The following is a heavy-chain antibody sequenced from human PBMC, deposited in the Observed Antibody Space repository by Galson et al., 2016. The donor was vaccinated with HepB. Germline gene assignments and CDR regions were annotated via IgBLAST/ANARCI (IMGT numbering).Heavy chain of an antibody. CDR3: ARPVNRVGTGY. J-gene: IGHJ4*02. CDR1: GYSFTNYD. CDR2: MTADNGDT. V-gene: IGHV1-8*01. Sequence: SVKVSCKASGYSFTNYDINWVRQAPGQGLECIGWMTADNGDTGYVEKFKGRVTLTRDTSISTAYMELDSLTSDDTAVYYCARPVNRVGTGYWGQGTLVTVSS. D-gene: IGHD1-1*01.